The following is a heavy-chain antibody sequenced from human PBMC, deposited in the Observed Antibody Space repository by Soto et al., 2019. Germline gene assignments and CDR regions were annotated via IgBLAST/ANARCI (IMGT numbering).Heavy chain of an antibody. CDR3: AILGYCSGGSCPGNWFDP. Sequence: SETLSLTCAVSGGSISSGGYSWSWIRQPPGKGLEWIGYIYHSGSTYYNPSLKSRVTISVDRSKNQFSLKLSSVTAADTAVYYCAILGYCSGGSCPGNWFDPWGQGTLVTVSS. J-gene: IGHJ5*02. D-gene: IGHD2-15*01. CDR1: GGSISSGGYS. CDR2: IYHSGST. V-gene: IGHV4-30-2*01.